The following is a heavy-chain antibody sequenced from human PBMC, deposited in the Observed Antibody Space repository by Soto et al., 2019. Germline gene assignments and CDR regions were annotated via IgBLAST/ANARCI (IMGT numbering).Heavy chain of an antibody. J-gene: IGHJ6*02. CDR1: GFTFSSFA. D-gene: IGHD4-17*01. Sequence: EVQLLESGGGLEQPGGSLRLSCAVSGFTFSSFAMTWVRQAPGKGLEWVSGISGDGISTYYTDSVKGRFTISRDNSKNTLYLQMNSLRVEDTAVYFCAREVWRPVTTDAGDHYYYDGMDVWGQGTTVTVSS. CDR3: AREVWRPVTTDAGDHYYYDGMDV. CDR2: ISGDGIST. V-gene: IGHV3-23*01.